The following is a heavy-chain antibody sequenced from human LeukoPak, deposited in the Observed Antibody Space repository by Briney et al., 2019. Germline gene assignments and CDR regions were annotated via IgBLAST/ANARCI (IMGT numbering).Heavy chain of an antibody. CDR2: ISYDGSKS. D-gene: IGHD2-15*01. CDR1: GFIFNNYD. CDR3: AKTFCTRRCYSGGYFFDF. J-gene: IGHJ4*02. Sequence: AGGSLRLSCATSGFIFNNYDMHWVRQAPGKGLEWVALISYDGSKSLYADSVKGRFSISRHYSTNTFFLQMNSLRVEDTAVYYCAKTFCTRRCYSGGYFFDFWGLGTLVTVSS. V-gene: IGHV3-30*18.